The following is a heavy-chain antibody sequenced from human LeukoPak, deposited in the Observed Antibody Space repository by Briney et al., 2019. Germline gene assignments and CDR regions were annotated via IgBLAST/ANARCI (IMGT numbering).Heavy chain of an antibody. CDR1: GFTFSSHA. J-gene: IGHJ4*02. V-gene: IGHV3-23*01. CDR3: VSGDTGSGYYY. CDR2: ITGGGDSD. Sequence: GGSLRLSCGASGFTFSSHAMSWVRQTPERGLEWVSAITGGGDSDYYPDSVKGRFTISRDNSKNTLYLQMNNLGAEDTALYYCVSGDTGSGYYYWGQGTLVTVSS. D-gene: IGHD3-3*01.